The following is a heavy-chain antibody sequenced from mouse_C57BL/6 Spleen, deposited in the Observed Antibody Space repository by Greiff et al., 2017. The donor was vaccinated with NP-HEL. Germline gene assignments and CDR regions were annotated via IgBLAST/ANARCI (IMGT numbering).Heavy chain of an antibody. D-gene: IGHD1-2*01. V-gene: IGHV1-61*01. CDR3: ARAHYGEGFAY. CDR2: IYPSDSET. CDR1: GYTFTSYW. J-gene: IGHJ3*01. Sequence: VKLQQPGAELVRPGSSVKLSCKASGYTFTSYWMDWVKQRPGQGLEWIGNIYPSDSETHYNQKFKDKATLTVDKSSSTAYMQLSSLTSEDSAVYYCARAHYGEGFAYWGQGTLVTVSA.